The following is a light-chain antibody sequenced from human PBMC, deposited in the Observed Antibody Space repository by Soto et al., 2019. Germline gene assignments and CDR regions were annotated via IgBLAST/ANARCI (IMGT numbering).Light chain of an antibody. CDR2: GAS. CDR3: QKYNNWPAT. J-gene: IGKJ1*01. V-gene: IGKV3-15*01. Sequence: EILMTQSASTLSVSLGERATLSCRASQSVSSDLAWYQQKPGQLPSLLIYGASIWASGVPARFSGSGSGTEFTLTISSLQPEDVAPYYCQKYNNWPATFGQGTKL. CDR1: QSVSSD.